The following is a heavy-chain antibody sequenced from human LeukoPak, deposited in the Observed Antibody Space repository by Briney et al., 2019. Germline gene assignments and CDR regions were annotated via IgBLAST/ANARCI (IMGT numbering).Heavy chain of an antibody. V-gene: IGHV4-4*02. CDR2: IFYSGST. CDR3: ARGGFIAAAGTTAFDV. Sequence: SETLSLTCAVSGVSVSNSDWWSWVRQTPGKGLEWIGEIFYSGSTNYNPSLKSRVTISVDKSKNQFSLKLNSVTAADTSVYYCARGGFIAAAGTTAFDVWAKGQWSPSLQ. J-gene: IGHJ3*01. D-gene: IGHD6-13*01. CDR1: GVSVSNSDW.